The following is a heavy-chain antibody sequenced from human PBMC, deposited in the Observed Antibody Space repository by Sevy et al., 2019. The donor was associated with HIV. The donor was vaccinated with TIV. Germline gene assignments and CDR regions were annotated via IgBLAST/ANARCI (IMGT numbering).Heavy chain of an antibody. CDR3: ARGSKQWLD. V-gene: IGHV4-59*01. D-gene: IGHD6-19*01. J-gene: IGHJ4*02. Sequence: SETLSLTCTVSGGSISSYYWSWIRQPPGKGLEWIGYIYYSGSTNYNPSLKSRVTISVDTSKNQFSLKLSSVTAADTAVYYCARGSKQWLDWGQGTLVTVSS. CDR2: IYYSGST. CDR1: GGSISSYY.